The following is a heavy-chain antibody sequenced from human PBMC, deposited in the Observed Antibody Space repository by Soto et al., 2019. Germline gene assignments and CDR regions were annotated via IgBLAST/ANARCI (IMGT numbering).Heavy chain of an antibody. D-gene: IGHD3-3*01. CDR2: IYYSGST. Sequence: SATLSLTCTVSGGSISSYYWSWIRQPPGKGLEWIGYIYYSGSTNYNPSLKSRVTISVDTSKNQFSLKLSSVTAADTAVYYCARGGYDFWRGSPSYQFDYWGQGTLVTGSS. V-gene: IGHV4-59*01. J-gene: IGHJ4*02. CDR1: GGSISSYY. CDR3: ARGGYDFWRGSPSYQFDY.